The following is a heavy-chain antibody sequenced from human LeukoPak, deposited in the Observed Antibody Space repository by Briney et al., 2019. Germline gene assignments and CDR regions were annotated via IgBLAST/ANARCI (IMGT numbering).Heavy chain of an antibody. CDR2: INPNSGGT. D-gene: IGHD3-10*01. V-gene: IGHV1-2*02. Sequence: AASVKVSCKASGYTFTGYYMHWVRQAPGQGLEWMGWINPNSGGTNYAQKFQGRVTMTRDTSISTAYMELSRLRSDDTAVYYCELLWFGELSAFDIWGQGTMVTVSS. CDR1: GYTFTGYY. CDR3: ELLWFGELSAFDI. J-gene: IGHJ3*02.